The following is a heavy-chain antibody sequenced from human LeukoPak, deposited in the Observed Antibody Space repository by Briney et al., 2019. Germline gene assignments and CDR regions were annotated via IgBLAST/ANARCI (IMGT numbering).Heavy chain of an antibody. CDR3: ARETGGYSGYDQVGSNAFDI. CDR1: GFTFSSYS. V-gene: IGHV3-21*01. CDR2: ISSSSSYI. J-gene: IGHJ3*02. Sequence: PGGSLRLSCAASGFTFSSYSMNRVRQAPGKGLEWVSSISSSSSYIYYADSVKGRFTISRDNAKNSLYLQMNSLRAEDTAVYYCARETGGYSGYDQVGSNAFDIWGQGTMVTVSS. D-gene: IGHD5-12*01.